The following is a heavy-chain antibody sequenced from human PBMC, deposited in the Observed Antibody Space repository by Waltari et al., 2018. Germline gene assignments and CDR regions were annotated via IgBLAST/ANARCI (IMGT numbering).Heavy chain of an antibody. V-gene: IGHV1-8*03. J-gene: IGHJ4*02. Sequence: QVQLVQSGAEVKKPGASVKVSCKASGYTFTSSDINWVRQATGQGLEWMGWMNPNSGNTGYAQKFQGRVTITRNTSISTAYMELSSLRSEDTAVYYCARVRGYYGSGSYYKKYYFDYWGQGTLVTVSS. D-gene: IGHD3-10*01. CDR3: ARVRGYYGSGSYYKKYYFDY. CDR2: MNPNSGNT. CDR1: GYTFTSSD.